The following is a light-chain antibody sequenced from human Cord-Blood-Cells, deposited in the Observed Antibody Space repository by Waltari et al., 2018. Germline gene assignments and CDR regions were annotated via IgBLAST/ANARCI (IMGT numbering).Light chain of an antibody. CDR1: SSDVGGYNY. Sequence: QSALTQPRSVSGSPGQSVTISCTGTSSDVGGYNYVSWYQQHPGKAPTLMFYDVSKRPSGVPDRVSGAKAGNTASLTIAGLQAEDEADYYCCSYAGSYTWVFGGGTKLTVL. V-gene: IGLV2-11*01. CDR3: CSYAGSYTWV. CDR2: DVS. J-gene: IGLJ3*02.